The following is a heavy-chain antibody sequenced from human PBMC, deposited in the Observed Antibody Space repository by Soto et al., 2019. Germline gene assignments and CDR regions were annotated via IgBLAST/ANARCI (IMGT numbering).Heavy chain of an antibody. V-gene: IGHV4-59*11. J-gene: IGHJ6*02. CDR3: AREWGLLPYYVMNV. D-gene: IGHD7-27*01. Sequence: PSETLFLTCSVSGDSLKNHYWAWIRHSPGKGLEWIGNIYDSGSTNYSPALKSRVTISVDTSKNDFSLNLSSVTAADTAVYFCAREWGLLPYYVMNVWGHGTAVTVPS. CDR1: GDSLKNHY. CDR2: IYDSGST.